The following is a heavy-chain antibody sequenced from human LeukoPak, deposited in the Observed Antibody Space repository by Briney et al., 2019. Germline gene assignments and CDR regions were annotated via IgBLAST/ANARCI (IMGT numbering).Heavy chain of an antibody. CDR1: GYTFTSYY. CDR3: ARDAARYWFDP. Sequence: ASVKVSCKASGYTFTSYYMHWVRQAPGQGLEWMGIINPSGGSTSYAQKFQGRVTMTRDTSTSTVYMELSSLRSEDTAVYNCARDAARYWFDPWGQGTLVTVSS. CDR2: INPSGGST. D-gene: IGHD6-6*01. V-gene: IGHV1-46*01. J-gene: IGHJ5*02.